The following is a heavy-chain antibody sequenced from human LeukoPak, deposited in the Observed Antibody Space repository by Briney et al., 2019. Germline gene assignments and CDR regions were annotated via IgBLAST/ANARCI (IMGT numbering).Heavy chain of an antibody. J-gene: IGHJ4*02. CDR3: ARRPLYGSGPRVDY. V-gene: IGHV4-34*01. D-gene: IGHD3-10*01. CDR1: GGSLSGYY. CDR2: INHSGST. Sequence: SETLSLTCAVYGGSLSGYYWSWIRQPPGRGLEWIGEINHSGSTNYNPSLKSRVTISVDTSKNQFSLKLSSVTAADTAVYYCARRPLYGSGPRVDYWGQGTLVTVSS.